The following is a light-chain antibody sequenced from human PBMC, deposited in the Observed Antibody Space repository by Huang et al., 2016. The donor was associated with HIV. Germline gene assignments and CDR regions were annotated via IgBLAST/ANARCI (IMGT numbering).Light chain of an antibody. CDR2: ELS. J-gene: IGKJ2*01. CDR1: QGLLYREKIY. CDR3: MQGKQLPYT. Sequence: DIVMTQTPLSLSVTPGQPASISCKSSQGLLYREKIYLYWYLQKPGQSPQRLIYELSNRFSGVPDRCSGSGSPTDFTLKISRVETEDVGVYYCMQGKQLPYTFGQGTRLEIK. V-gene: IGKV2-29*02.